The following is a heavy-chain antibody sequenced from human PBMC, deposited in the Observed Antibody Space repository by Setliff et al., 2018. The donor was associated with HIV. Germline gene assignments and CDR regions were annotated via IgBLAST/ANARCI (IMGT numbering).Heavy chain of an antibody. CDR3: ATLDQDLHSSAFDTFDI. CDR1: GDSFSSYG. J-gene: IGHJ3*02. D-gene: IGHD3-22*01. Sequence: SVKVSCKASGDSFSSYGISWVRQAPGQGLEWMGGIVPIFDIAKYAQKFEGRLTMTRDTSINTAYMELSRLTSDDTAVYYCATLDQDLHSSAFDTFDIWGQGTMVTVSS. CDR2: IVPIFDIA. V-gene: IGHV1-69*10.